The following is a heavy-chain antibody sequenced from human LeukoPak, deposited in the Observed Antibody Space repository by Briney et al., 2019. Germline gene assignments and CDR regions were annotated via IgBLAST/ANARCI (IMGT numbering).Heavy chain of an antibody. Sequence: PGWSLRLSCPASGFTFSSYAMHWVRQAPGKGLEYVSAISSNGGSTFYADSVKGRFTIARDNSNNTLFLRMGSLRAEDMAVYYCTRVGRGSYYDDYWGQGTLVTVSS. J-gene: IGHJ4*02. CDR2: ISSNGGST. D-gene: IGHD1-26*01. CDR3: TRVGRGSYYDDY. CDR1: GFTFSSYA. V-gene: IGHV3-64*02.